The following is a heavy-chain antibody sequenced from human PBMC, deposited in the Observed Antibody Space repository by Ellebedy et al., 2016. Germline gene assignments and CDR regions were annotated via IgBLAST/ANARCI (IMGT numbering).Heavy chain of an antibody. V-gene: IGHV4-4*07. CDR1: GASITSDY. D-gene: IGHD2-21*01. J-gene: IGHJ4*02. CDR3: ARGLTPHFDS. Sequence: SETLSLTCAVPGASITSDYWSWVRQPAGKGLEWIGRVDSSGNTNYNPSLKNRVTMSLDTSKNQFSLKLTSVTAADTGVYYCARGLTPHFDSWGQGALVTVSS. CDR2: VDSSGNT.